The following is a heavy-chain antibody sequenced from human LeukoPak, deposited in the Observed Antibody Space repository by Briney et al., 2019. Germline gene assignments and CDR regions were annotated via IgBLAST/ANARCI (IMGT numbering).Heavy chain of an antibody. D-gene: IGHD6-6*01. V-gene: IGHV4-31*03. CDR3: ARDYGSSSDYYYMDV. J-gene: IGHJ6*03. CDR1: GGSISSGGYY. Sequence: SETLSLTCTVSGGSISSGGYYWSWIRQHPGKGLEWIGYIYYSGSTYYNPSLKSRVTISVDTSKNQFSLRLSSVTAADTAVYYCARDYGSSSDYYYMDVWGKGTTVTVSS. CDR2: IYYSGST.